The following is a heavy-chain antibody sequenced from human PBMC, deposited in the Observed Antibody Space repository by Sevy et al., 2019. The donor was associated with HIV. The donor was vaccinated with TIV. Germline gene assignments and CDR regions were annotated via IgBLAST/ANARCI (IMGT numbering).Heavy chain of an antibody. Sequence: GGSLRLSCAASGFVFSDYAMHWVRQVPGKGLEWVSGISWNSGAIGYADSVKGRFTISRDNAKNSLHLQMNSLRVEDTTLYYCGRAQGYCVINSCFGGSINAFDIWGQGTMVTVSS. J-gene: IGHJ3*02. D-gene: IGHD2-15*01. CDR2: ISWNSGAI. CDR3: GRAQGYCVINSCFGGSINAFDI. V-gene: IGHV3-9*01. CDR1: GFVFSDYA.